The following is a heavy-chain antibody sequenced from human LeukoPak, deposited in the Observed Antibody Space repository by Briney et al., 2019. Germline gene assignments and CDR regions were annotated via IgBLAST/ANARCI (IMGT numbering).Heavy chain of an antibody. CDR2: IIPIFGTA. Sequence: ASVKVSCKASGGTFSSYAISWVRQAPGQGLEWMGGIIPIFGTANYAQKFQGRVTITADESTSTAYMELRSLRSDDTAVYYCAREGDYGDLMGYYYYYGMDVWGQGTTVTVPS. CDR3: AREGDYGDLMGYYYYYGMDV. CDR1: GGTFSSYA. J-gene: IGHJ6*02. D-gene: IGHD4-17*01. V-gene: IGHV1-69*01.